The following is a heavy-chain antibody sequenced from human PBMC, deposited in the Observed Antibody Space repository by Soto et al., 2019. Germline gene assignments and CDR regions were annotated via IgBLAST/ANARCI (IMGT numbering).Heavy chain of an antibody. J-gene: IGHJ3*02. CDR2: ISGSGSST. V-gene: IGHV3-23*01. CDR1: GFTFSSYA. CDR3: ANSGVHYDSPMGAFDI. Sequence: GSLRLSCAASGFTFSSYAMSWVRQAPGKGLEWVSAISGSGSSTYYADSVKGRFTISRDNSKNTLYLQMNSLRAEDTAVYYCANSGVHYDSPMGAFDIWGQGTMVTVSS. D-gene: IGHD3-22*01.